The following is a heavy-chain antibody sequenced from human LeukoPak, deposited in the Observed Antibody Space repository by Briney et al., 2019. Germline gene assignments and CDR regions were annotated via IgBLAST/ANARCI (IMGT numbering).Heavy chain of an antibody. J-gene: IGHJ4*02. CDR3: AKDREGGYCSGGSCSFDY. V-gene: IGHV3-23*01. D-gene: IGHD2-15*01. CDR1: RVTFSKNA. CDR2: IRGGGGYT. Sequence: GGSLRLSCAASRVTFSKNAMSWVRQPPGKGLDWVSGIRGGGGYTYYADSVKGRFTISRDNSKNTLYLQMNSLRAEDTAVYYCAKDREGGYCSGGSCSFDYWGQGTLVTVSS.